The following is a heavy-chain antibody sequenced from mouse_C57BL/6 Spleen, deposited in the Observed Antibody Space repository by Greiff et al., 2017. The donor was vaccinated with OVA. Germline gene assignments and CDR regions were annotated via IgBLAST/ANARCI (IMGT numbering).Heavy chain of an antibody. V-gene: IGHV1-52*01. J-gene: IGHJ2*01. CDR1: GYTFTSYW. CDR2: IDPSDSET. CDR3: ARKEGEGGFDY. Sequence: VQLQQPGAELVRPGSSVKLSCKASGYTFTSYWMHWVKQRPIQGLEWIGNIDPSDSETHYNQKFKDKATLTVDKSSSTAYMQLSSLTSEDSAVYYCARKEGEGGFDYWGQGTTLTVSS.